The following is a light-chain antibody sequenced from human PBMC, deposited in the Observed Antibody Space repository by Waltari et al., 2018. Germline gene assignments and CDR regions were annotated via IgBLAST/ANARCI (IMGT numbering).Light chain of an antibody. Sequence: QSALTQPRSVSGSPGQSVTISCTGTSSDVGGYNYVSWYQQHPGKAPKLMIYDVSKRPSGVPDRFSCSKSGNTASLTISGLQAEDEADYDCCSYAGTYTWVFGGGTKLTVL. CDR1: SSDVGGYNY. CDR2: DVS. CDR3: CSYAGTYTWV. V-gene: IGLV2-11*01. J-gene: IGLJ3*02.